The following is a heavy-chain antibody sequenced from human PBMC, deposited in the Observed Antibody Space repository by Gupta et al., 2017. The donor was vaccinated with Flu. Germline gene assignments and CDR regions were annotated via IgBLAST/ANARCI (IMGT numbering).Heavy chain of an antibody. Sequence: QVQLVQSGAEVKKPGASVKVSCKATGYTFTSYALLWVRQAAGQRLEGMGWINAGNGNTKYSQKFQGRVTITRDTSASTAYMELSSLRSEDTAVYYCAGSGSYLRGNAFDIWGQGTMVTVSS. CDR2: INAGNGNT. CDR1: GYTFTSYA. CDR3: AGSGSYLRGNAFDI. J-gene: IGHJ3*02. D-gene: IGHD6-19*01. V-gene: IGHV1-3*01.